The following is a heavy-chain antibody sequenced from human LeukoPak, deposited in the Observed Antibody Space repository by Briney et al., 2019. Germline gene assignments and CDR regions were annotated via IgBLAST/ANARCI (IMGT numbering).Heavy chain of an antibody. Sequence: PGGSLRLSCAASGFTFSNYYMSWIRQAPGKGLEWVSYISNSSSYTNDADSVKGRFTISRDNAKNSLYLQMSSLRAEDTAVYYCARGALVVAATYPDYWGQGTLVTVSS. CDR1: GFTFSNYY. D-gene: IGHD2-15*01. CDR3: ARGALVVAATYPDY. V-gene: IGHV3-11*06. CDR2: ISNSSSYT. J-gene: IGHJ4*02.